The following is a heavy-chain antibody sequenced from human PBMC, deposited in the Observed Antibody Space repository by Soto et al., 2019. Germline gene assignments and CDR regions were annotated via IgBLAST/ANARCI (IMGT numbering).Heavy chain of an antibody. CDR2: INPNSGGT. Sequence: RASVKGSCKASGYTFSGFDIHWVRQAPGQGLEWMGWINPNSGGTKSAEKFQGRVTMTRDTSISTAYMELSRLTSDDTAVYYCASAAVTGTAGLDFWGQGTQVTVSS. V-gene: IGHV1-2*02. CDR1: GYTFSGFD. D-gene: IGHD6-19*01. CDR3: ASAAVTGTAGLDF. J-gene: IGHJ4*02.